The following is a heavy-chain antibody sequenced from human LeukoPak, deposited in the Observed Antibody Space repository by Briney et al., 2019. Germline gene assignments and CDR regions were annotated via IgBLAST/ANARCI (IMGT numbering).Heavy chain of an antibody. CDR1: GFTFSSYE. CDR3: AELGITMIGGV. V-gene: IGHV3-48*03. CDR2: ISSSGSTI. J-gene: IGHJ6*04. D-gene: IGHD3-10*02. Sequence: GGSLRLSCAASGFTFSSYEMNWVRQAPGKGLEWVSYISSSGSTIYYADSVRGRFTISRDNAKNSLYLQMNRLRAEDTAVYYCAELGITMIGGVWGKGTTVTISS.